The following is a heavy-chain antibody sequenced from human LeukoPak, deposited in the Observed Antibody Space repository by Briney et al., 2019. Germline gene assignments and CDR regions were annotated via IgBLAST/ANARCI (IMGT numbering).Heavy chain of an antibody. V-gene: IGHV4-61*05. CDR3: ARNLIPEQLVLNF. J-gene: IGHJ4*02. D-gene: IGHD6-13*01. CDR1: GGSIMSSSYH. CDR2: IYYTGST. Sequence: SETLSLTCIVSGGSIMSSSYHWGWIRQPPGKGLEWIGYIYYTGSTNYNPSLKSRVTMSVDTSKNQFSLNLRSVTPEDTAVYYCARNLIPEQLVLNFWGQGTLVTVSS.